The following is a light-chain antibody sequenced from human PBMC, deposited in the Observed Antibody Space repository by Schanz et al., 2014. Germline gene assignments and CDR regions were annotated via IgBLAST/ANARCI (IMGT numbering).Light chain of an antibody. V-gene: IGLV2-11*01. J-gene: IGLJ3*02. CDR1: SSDIGTYSF. CDR3: SSYAGSSNLRV. Sequence: QSALTQPRSVSGSPGQSVTISCTGTSSDIGTYSFVSWYQQYPGKAPKLVIYDVRKRPSGVPDRFSGSKSGNTASLSISGLQADDEADYYCSSYAGSSNLRVFGGGTKLTVL. CDR2: DVR.